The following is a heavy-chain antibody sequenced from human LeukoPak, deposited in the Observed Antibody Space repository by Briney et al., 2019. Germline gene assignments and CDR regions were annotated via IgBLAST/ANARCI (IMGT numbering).Heavy chain of an antibody. CDR3: ARKVVRGVICWFDA. Sequence: SETLSLTCAVYGGPFSGYYWSWIRQSPGKGLEWIGEINQSGSTTYKPSLKGRVTISVDTSKTQFSLNLSSVIAADTAVYYCARKVVRGVICWFDAWGQGTLVTVSS. D-gene: IGHD3-10*01. CDR1: GGPFSGYY. CDR2: INQSGST. V-gene: IGHV4-34*01. J-gene: IGHJ5*02.